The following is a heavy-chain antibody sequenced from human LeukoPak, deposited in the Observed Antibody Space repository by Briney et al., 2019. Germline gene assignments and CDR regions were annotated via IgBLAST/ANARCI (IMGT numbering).Heavy chain of an antibody. D-gene: IGHD6-6*01. J-gene: IGHJ6*03. V-gene: IGHV4-34*01. CDR2: INHSGST. CDR3: ASITIAARLLLYYYYYMDV. CDR1: GGSFSGYY. Sequence: SETLSLTCAVYGGSFSGYYWSWIRQPPGKGLEWIGEINHSGSTNYNPSLKSRVTISVDTSKNQFSLKLSSVTAADTAVYYCASITIAARLLLYYYYYMDVWGKGTTVTVSS.